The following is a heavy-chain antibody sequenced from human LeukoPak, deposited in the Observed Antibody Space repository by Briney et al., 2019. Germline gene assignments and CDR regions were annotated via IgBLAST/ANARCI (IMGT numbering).Heavy chain of an antibody. D-gene: IGHD3-22*01. J-gene: IGHJ3*01. V-gene: IGHV4-59*11. CDR3: ARLLDNDTSGDPDTFDV. Sequence: SETLSLTCTVSGGSLSGHYWSWIPQPPGKRLEWIGYVSYTGRTKYNPSLQSRVTISIDTSKSQFSLKLTSVTSADTAVYSCARLLDNDTSGDPDTFDVWGQGTTVIVSS. CDR1: GGSLSGHY. CDR2: VSYTGRT.